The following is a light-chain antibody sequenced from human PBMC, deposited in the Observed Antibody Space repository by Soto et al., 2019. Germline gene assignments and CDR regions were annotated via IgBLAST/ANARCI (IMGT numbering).Light chain of an antibody. CDR1: QAISSNF. CDR3: QQYGSSGT. CDR2: SSS. V-gene: IGKV3-20*01. J-gene: IGKJ1*01. Sequence: EVVSTQSPDTLSLSPGERAILSCRASQAISSNFVAWYQQKPGQAPRLLIYSSSSRATGIPDRFSGSGSGTHFTLTISRLEPEDFAVYHCQQYGSSGTCGQGTKVDTK.